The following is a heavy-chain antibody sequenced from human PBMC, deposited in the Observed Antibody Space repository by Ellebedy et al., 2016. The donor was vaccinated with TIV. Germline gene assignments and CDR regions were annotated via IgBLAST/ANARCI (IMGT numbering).Heavy chain of an antibody. CDR3: ARSGTYARSSLFDH. V-gene: IGHV4-34*01. CDR2: IDHRGTT. J-gene: IGHJ4*02. D-gene: IGHD1-26*01. CDR1: GGSFTSHY. Sequence: MPGGSLRLSCAVYGGSFTSHYWSWIRQSPGKGLEWLGEIDHRGTTTYNPSLESRVIFSVDTSKNQFSLKVRSVTAADTAIYFCARSGTYARSSLFDHWGQGNLVTVSS.